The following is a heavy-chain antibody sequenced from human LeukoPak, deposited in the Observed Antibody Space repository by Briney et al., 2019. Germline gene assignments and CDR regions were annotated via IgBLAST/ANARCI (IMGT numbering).Heavy chain of an antibody. CDR2: ISHTEGT. J-gene: IGHJ4*02. V-gene: IGHV4-34*01. Sequence: PSETLSLTCGVFGVSINDYYWSWIRQSPGKGLEWIGEISHTEGTRYNPSLESRVTMSVGTSENQLSLKLIFVTAADTAVYYCARGMVVGAIHFDYWGQGALVTVSS. D-gene: IGHD2-15*01. CDR1: GVSINDYY. CDR3: ARGMVVGAIHFDY.